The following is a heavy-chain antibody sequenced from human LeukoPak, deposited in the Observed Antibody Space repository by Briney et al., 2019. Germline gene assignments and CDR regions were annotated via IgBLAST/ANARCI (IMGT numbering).Heavy chain of an antibody. CDR2: IGGSGGTT. CDR3: AKRRSVETAIWFFDL. V-gene: IGHV3-23*01. CDR1: GFTFSSYA. J-gene: IGHJ2*01. Sequence: GGSLRLSCAASGFTFSSYAMSWVRQAPGKGLEWVSAIGGSGGTTYYADSEKGRFTISRDNSKNTLFLQMNSLRAEDTAVYYCAKRRSVETAIWFFDLWGRGTLVTVSS. D-gene: IGHD5-18*01.